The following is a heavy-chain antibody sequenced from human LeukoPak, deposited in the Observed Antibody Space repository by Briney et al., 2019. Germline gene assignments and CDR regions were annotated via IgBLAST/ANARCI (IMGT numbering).Heavy chain of an antibody. D-gene: IGHD6-13*01. V-gene: IGHV4-34*01. CDR1: CGSFSGYY. Sequence: SETLSLTCAVYCGSFSGYYWSWIRQPPGKGLEWIGEINHSGSTNYNPSLKSRVTISVDTSKNQFSLKLSSVTAADTAVYYCARSRIAAAGDDAFDIWGQGTMVTVSS. CDR2: INHSGST. J-gene: IGHJ3*02. CDR3: ARSRIAAAGDDAFDI.